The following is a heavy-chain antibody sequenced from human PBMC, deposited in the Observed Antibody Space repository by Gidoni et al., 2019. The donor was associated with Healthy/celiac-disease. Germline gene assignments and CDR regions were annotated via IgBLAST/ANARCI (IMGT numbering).Heavy chain of an antibody. CDR2: IKHSGST. CDR3: ARSQTTTVTTDFDY. CDR1: GGSFSGYY. D-gene: IGHD4-17*01. V-gene: IGHV4-34*01. Sequence: QVQLQQWGAGLLKPSETLPLTCAVYGGSFSGYYWSWIRQPPGKGLEWIGEIKHSGSTNYNPSLKSRVTISVDTSKNQFSLKLSSVTAADTAVYYCARSQTTTVTTDFDYWGQGTLVTVSS. J-gene: IGHJ4*02.